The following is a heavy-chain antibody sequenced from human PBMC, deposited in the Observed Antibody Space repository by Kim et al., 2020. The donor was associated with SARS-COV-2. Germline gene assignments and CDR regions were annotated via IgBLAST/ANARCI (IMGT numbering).Heavy chain of an antibody. Sequence: GESLQISCKGSGYRFTSYWIGWVRQMPGKGLEWMGIIYPGDSDTRYSPSFQGQVTISADKYISTAYLQWSSLKASDTAMYYCARHGGQGILTGYYAFDPWGQGTLVTVSS. J-gene: IGHJ5*02. CDR2: IYPGDSDT. CDR3: ARHGGQGILTGYYAFDP. V-gene: IGHV5-51*01. CDR1: GYRFTSYW. D-gene: IGHD3-9*01.